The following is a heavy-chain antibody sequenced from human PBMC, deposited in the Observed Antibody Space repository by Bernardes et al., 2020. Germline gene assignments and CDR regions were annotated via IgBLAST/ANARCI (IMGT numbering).Heavy chain of an antibody. CDR3: ARDDFWSGYGYDY. D-gene: IGHD3-3*01. V-gene: IGHV3-7*03. CDR1: GFTFSSYW. CDR2: IKQDGSEK. Sequence: GRSLILSCAASGFTFSSYWMSWVRQAPGKGLEWVANIKQDGSEKYYVDSVKGRFTISRDNAKNSLYLQMNSLRAEDTAVYYCARDDFWSGYGYDYWGQGTLVTVSS. J-gene: IGHJ4*02.